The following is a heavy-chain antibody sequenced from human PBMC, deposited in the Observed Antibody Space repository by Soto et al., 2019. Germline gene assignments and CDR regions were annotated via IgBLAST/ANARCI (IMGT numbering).Heavy chain of an antibody. CDR1: GFVFNMYW. D-gene: IGHD3-10*01. CDR3: IRGPRPSSVGTGAF. V-gene: IGHV3-74*01. CDR2: INDDGTRT. J-gene: IGHJ4*02. Sequence: GGSLRLSCAASGFVFNMYWMHWVRQDPGEGPEWVTRINDDGTRTDYADSAKGRFTISRDNAKDILYLQMNALRVDDTAVYYCIRGPRPSSVGTGAFWGQGTLVTVSS.